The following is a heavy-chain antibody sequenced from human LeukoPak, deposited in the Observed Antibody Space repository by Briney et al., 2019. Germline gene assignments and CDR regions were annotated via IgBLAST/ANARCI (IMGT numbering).Heavy chain of an antibody. CDR3: ARVGAQGIVVVYMSYFDY. CDR2: ISAYNGNT. CDR1: GYTFTSYG. J-gene: IGHJ4*02. V-gene: IGHV1-18*01. Sequence: GESLKISCKGSGYTFTSYGISWVRQAPGQGLEWMGWISAYNGNTNYAQKLQGRVTMTTDTSTSTAYMELRSLRSDDTAVYYCARVGAQGIVVVYMSYFDYWGRGTLVTVSS. D-gene: IGHD3-22*01.